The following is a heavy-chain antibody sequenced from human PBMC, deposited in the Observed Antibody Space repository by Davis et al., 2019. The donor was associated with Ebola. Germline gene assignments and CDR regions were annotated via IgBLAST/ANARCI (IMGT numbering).Heavy chain of an antibody. J-gene: IGHJ4*02. V-gene: IGHV3-73*01. CDR3: TSTTNLIDY. CDR1: GFTFSGSA. Sequence: GGSLRLSCAASGFTFSGSAMHWVRKASGKGLEWVGRIRSKANSYATAYAASVKGRFTISRDDSKNTAYLQMNSLKTEDTAVYYCTSTTNLIDYWGQGTLVTVSS. CDR2: IRSKANSYAT. D-gene: IGHD1-26*01.